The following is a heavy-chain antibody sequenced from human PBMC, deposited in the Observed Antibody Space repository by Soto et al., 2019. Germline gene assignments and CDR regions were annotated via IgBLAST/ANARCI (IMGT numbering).Heavy chain of an antibody. Sequence: QVQLVQSGAEVKKPGSSVKVSCKASGGTFSSYTITWVRQAPGQGLEWMGGITPMFGTPNYAQKFRGRVMITADESTTTAYMELRSLRSDDTAVYYCARDGLIVGTLLYDYWGQGTLVTVSS. CDR3: ARDGLIVGTLLYDY. CDR1: GGTFSSYT. J-gene: IGHJ4*02. V-gene: IGHV1-69*01. D-gene: IGHD1-26*01. CDR2: ITPMFGTP.